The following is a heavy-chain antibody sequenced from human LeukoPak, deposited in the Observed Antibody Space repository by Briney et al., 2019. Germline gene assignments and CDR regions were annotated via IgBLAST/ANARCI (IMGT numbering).Heavy chain of an antibody. J-gene: IGHJ4*02. CDR2: INPNGGGT. V-gene: IGHV1-46*01. CDR3: ARDPSGSWQWFDY. D-gene: IGHD1-26*01. CDR1: GYTFTSYY. Sequence: GASVKLSCKASGYTFTSYYVHWVRQAPGQGLEWVGVINPNGGGTGYAQRFQGRVTMTRDTSTRTVYMEVSSLRSEDTAVYYCARDPSGSWQWFDYWGQGTLVTVSS.